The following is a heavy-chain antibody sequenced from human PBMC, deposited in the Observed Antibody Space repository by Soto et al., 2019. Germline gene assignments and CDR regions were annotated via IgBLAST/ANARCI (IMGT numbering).Heavy chain of an antibody. CDR3: AISTGGFGGLFVVPSDY. V-gene: IGHV3-23*01. J-gene: IGHJ4*02. CDR1: GFTYESYA. CDR2: INSGGTVA. D-gene: IGHD3-16*02. Sequence: EVQLLESGGGLVQPGGSLRLSCAASGFTYESYAMSWVRQAPGKGLEWVSGINSGGTVAHYADSVKGRFAISRDNSKNTLSLEMNSLRADDTGLYYCAISTGGFGGLFVVPSDYWGQGTLVNVSS.